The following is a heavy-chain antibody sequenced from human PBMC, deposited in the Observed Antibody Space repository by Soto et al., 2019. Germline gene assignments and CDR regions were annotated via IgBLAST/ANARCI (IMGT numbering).Heavy chain of an antibody. J-gene: IGHJ6*03. Sequence: HPGVSLRLSCAASGFTVSSNYMSWVRQAPGKGLEWVSVIYSGGSTYYADSVKGRFTISRDNSKNTLYLQMNSLRAEDTAVYYCARDHEEANVYYYYYMDVWGKGTTVTVSS. CDR3: ARDHEEANVYYYYYMDV. CDR2: IYSGGST. V-gene: IGHV3-66*01. CDR1: GFTVSSNY. D-gene: IGHD1-1*01.